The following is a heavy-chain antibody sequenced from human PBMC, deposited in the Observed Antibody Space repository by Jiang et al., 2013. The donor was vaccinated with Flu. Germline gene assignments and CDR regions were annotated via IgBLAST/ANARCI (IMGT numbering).Heavy chain of an antibody. J-gene: IGHJ6*02. Sequence: VKVSCKASGGTFSSYAISWVRQAPGQGLEWMGGIIPIFGTANYAQKFQGRVTITADESTSTAYMELSSLRSEDTAVYYCASAYYDILTGYQPVYYYYGMDVWGQGTTVTVSS. CDR2: IIPIFGTA. D-gene: IGHD3-9*01. V-gene: IGHV1-69*01. CDR3: ASAYYDILTGYQPVYYYYGMDV. CDR1: GGTFSSYA.